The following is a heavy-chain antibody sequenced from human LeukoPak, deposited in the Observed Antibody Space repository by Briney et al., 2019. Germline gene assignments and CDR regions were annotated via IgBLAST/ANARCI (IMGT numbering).Heavy chain of an antibody. D-gene: IGHD5-24*01. J-gene: IGHJ1*01. V-gene: IGHV3-33*01. CDR1: GFTFSSYG. CDR2: ICYDERIK. Sequence: PGGSLRLSCAASGFTFSSYGMHGVRQAPGKGLEWVAVICYDERIKDYGDSVKGRFTISRENSKKTLYLQMNSLSVEDTAVYYCARGDGYNDAEYLQHWGQGTLVTVS. CDR3: ARGDGYNDAEYLQH.